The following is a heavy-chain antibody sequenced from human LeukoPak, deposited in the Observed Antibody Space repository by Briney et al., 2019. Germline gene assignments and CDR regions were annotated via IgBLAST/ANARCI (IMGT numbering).Heavy chain of an antibody. V-gene: IGHV3-23*01. CDR2: ITTSGLST. J-gene: IGHJ5*02. CDR3: ARSDNWNYVWDWFDP. CDR1: GVTFSDYA. Sequence: PGGSLRLSCAASGVTFSDYAMSWVRQPPGKGLEWVSAITTSGLSTYYADSVKGRFTISRDNSKNTLYLQMNSLRAEDTAVYYCARSDNWNYVWDWFDPWGQGTLVTVSS. D-gene: IGHD1-7*01.